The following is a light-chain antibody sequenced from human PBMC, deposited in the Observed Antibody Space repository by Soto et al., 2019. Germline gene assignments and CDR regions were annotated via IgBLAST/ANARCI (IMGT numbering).Light chain of an antibody. CDR3: QQYETWPLS. J-gene: IGKJ2*03. Sequence: ETVMTQSPATLSVSPGDTATLSCRSSQNVHINLAWYQQKPGQAPTLLIYGVSARAPGVPARFSGAGSGTEFTLTIRSLQSADFAVYCCQQYETWPLSFGART. V-gene: IGKV3-15*01. CDR2: GVS. CDR1: QNVHIN.